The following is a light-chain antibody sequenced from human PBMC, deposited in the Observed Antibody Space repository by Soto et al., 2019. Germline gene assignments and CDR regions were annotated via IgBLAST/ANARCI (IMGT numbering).Light chain of an antibody. CDR2: WAS. V-gene: IGKV4-1*01. J-gene: IGKJ4*01. Sequence: DIVMTQSPDSLAVSLGERATINCKSSQSVLYSPDNKNYLAWYQQKPGQPPKLLIYWASTRESGVPDRFSGSGSGTDFTLTISSLQADDVAVYYCQQYYDTPLTFGGGTKVEIK. CDR1: QSVLYSPDNKNY. CDR3: QQYYDTPLT.